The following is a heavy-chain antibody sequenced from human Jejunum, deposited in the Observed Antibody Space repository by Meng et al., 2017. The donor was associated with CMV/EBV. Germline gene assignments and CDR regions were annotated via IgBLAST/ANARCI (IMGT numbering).Heavy chain of an antibody. CDR2: IKQDGSAT. CDR3: VREDIVVFDY. CDR1: GLTYSSFW. V-gene: IGHV3-7*01. Sequence: CPVSGLTYSSFWMSWVRQSPGMGLEWVANIKQDGSATYYADSVKGRFTISRDNAKNSLYLQMDNLRADDTAVYYCVREDIVVFDYWGQGTRVTVSS. D-gene: IGHD2-15*01. J-gene: IGHJ4*02.